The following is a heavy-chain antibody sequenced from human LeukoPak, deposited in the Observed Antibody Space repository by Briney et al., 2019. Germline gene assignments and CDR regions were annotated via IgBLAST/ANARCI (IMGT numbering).Heavy chain of an antibody. D-gene: IGHD6-6*01. J-gene: IGHJ6*02. CDR1: GFTLSNYA. CDR3: AKYPSSIAAYMGYYYGMDV. CDR2: MSGSGSSR. Sequence: GGSLRLSCAASGFTLSNYAMSWVRQAPGQGLGWVSSMSGSGSSRYHADSVKGRFTISRDNSKNTLYLQMNSLRAEDTAVYYCAKYPSSIAAYMGYYYGMDVWGQGTTVTVSS. V-gene: IGHV3-23*01.